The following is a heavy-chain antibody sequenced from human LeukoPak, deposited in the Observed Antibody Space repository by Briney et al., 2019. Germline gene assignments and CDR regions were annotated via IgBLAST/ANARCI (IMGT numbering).Heavy chain of an antibody. Sequence: PSETLSLTCTVSGGSISSSSNYWGWIRQPPGKGLEWIGSIYYSGSTFYNPSLKSRVTISVDTSKNQFSLKLSSVTAADTAVYYCARHNTYYDFWSGSDAFDIWGQGTMVTVSS. J-gene: IGHJ3*02. CDR1: GGSISSSSNY. V-gene: IGHV4-39*01. CDR2: IYYSGST. CDR3: ARHNTYYDFWSGSDAFDI. D-gene: IGHD3-3*01.